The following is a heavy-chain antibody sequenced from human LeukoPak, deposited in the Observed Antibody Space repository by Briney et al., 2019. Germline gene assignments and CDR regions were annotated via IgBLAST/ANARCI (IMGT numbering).Heavy chain of an antibody. J-gene: IGHJ4*02. CDR3: ARQTAMGRSGDY. V-gene: IGHV5-51*01. CDR1: GYSFSTYW. CDR2: IYPGDSDT. D-gene: IGHD5-18*01. Sequence: GESLKISCKDSGYSFSTYWIGWVRQMPGRGLEWMGLIYPGDSDTRYSPSFQGQVTISADKSISTAYLQWGSLKASDTAMYYCARQTAMGRSGDYWGQGTLVTVSS.